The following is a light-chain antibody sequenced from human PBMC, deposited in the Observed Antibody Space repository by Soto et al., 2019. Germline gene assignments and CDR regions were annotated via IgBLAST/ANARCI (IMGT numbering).Light chain of an antibody. CDR3: PKYNSAPLT. Sequence: DVQMTQSPSSLSAFVGDRVTITCRASQGIDPYLAWFQQKPWKVPKLLIYATSTLQSGVPSRFSGSGTGTDLTLTINSLQPEDVGNYSCPKYNSAPLTFGGWTKGEIK. V-gene: IGKV1-27*01. CDR2: ATS. J-gene: IGKJ4*01. CDR1: QGIDPY.